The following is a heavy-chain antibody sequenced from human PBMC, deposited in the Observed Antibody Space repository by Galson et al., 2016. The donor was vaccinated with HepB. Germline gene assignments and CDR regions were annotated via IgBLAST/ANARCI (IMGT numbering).Heavy chain of an antibody. D-gene: IGHD3-10*01. CDR2: ISFSSGDI. V-gene: IGHV3-21*04. J-gene: IGHJ4*02. Sequence: SLRLSCAASGFTFSSYSMNWVRQAPGKGLEWVSSISFSSGDIYYADSLKGRFTISRDNAKNSLYLQMNSLRAEDTAVYYCARESRMVRGVITYFFDYWGQGTLVTVSS. CDR3: ARESRMVRGVITYFFDY. CDR1: GFTFSSYS.